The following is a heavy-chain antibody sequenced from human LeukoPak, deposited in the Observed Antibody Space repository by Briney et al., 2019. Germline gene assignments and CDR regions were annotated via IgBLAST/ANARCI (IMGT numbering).Heavy chain of an antibody. J-gene: IGHJ5*02. Sequence: SETLSLTCTVSGGSISSYCWTWIRQPPGKGLEWMGDIDYSGSVNYNPSLKSRVTISVDTSKNQFSLKLSSVTAADTAVYYCERVRYYYGSGSYLNWFDPWGHGTLVTVSS. V-gene: IGHV4-59*01. D-gene: IGHD3-10*01. CDR3: ERVRYYYGSGSYLNWFDP. CDR2: IDYSGSV. CDR1: GGSISSYC.